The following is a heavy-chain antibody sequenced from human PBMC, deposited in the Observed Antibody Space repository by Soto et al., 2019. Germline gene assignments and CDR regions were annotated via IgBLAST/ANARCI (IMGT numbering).Heavy chain of an antibody. CDR2: INSDGRDT. J-gene: IGHJ4*02. V-gene: IGHV3-74*01. Sequence: HPGGSLRLSCAASGFTFSSYWMHWVRQAPGKGLVWVSRINSDGRDTDYADSVKGRFTISRDNAKNTLYLQMNSLRAEDTAVYYCVRLVVVLAATPYDSWGQGTLVTVSS. CDR1: GFTFSSYW. D-gene: IGHD2-15*01. CDR3: VRLVVVLAATPYDS.